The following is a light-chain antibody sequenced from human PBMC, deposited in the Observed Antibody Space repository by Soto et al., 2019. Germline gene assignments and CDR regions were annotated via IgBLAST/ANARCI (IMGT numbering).Light chain of an antibody. J-gene: IGLJ1*01. Sequence: QSVLTQPASVSGSPGQSIAISCTVTCSDVGSYDYVSWYQQHPDRAPKIIIYEVSNRPSGISNRFSGSKSVNTATLTISGLQAEDEADYYCSSHTSSNTRVFGTGTQLTVL. CDR2: EVS. CDR1: CSDVGSYDY. V-gene: IGLV2-14*03. CDR3: SSHTSSNTRV.